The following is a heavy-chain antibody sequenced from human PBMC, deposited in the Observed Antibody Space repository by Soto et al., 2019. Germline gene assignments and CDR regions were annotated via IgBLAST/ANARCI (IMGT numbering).Heavy chain of an antibody. CDR3: ARHHGNGGSCSILDSRFDP. CDR1: GYTFSAYY. J-gene: IGHJ5*02. D-gene: IGHD2-15*01. V-gene: IGHV1-2*02. Sequence: ASVKVSCKASGYTFSAYYTHWVRQAPGQGLEWMGWMNPKSGGTYFAQKFQGRVTMTRDTSISTAYMELSRLRSDDTAVYYCARHHGNGGSCSILDSRFDPWGQGTLVTVSS. CDR2: MNPKSGGT.